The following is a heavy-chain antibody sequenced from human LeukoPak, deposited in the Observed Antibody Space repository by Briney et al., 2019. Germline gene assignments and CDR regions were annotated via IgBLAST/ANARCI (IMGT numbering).Heavy chain of an antibody. D-gene: IGHD4-17*01. CDR3: ARPPSPDDYGEVVDY. Sequence: PGGSLRLSCAASGFYFANYAMSWVRQAPGKGLEWVSVIYSGGSTYYADSVKGRSTISRDNSKSTLCIQMNSLRAEDTAVYYCARPPSPDDYGEVVDYWGQGTLVTVSS. CDR2: IYSGGST. V-gene: IGHV3-53*01. CDR1: GFYFANYA. J-gene: IGHJ4*02.